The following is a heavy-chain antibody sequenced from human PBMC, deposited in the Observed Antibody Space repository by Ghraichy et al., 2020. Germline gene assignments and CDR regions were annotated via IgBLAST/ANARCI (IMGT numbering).Heavy chain of an antibody. CDR3: ARTTTSSWYYDY. Sequence: SETLSLTCAVYGGSFSGYYWIWIRQPPGKGLEWIGEINHSGNTNYNPSLKSRVTMSVDTSKIQFSLKLSSVTAADTAVYYCARTTTSSWYYDYWGQGILVTVSS. D-gene: IGHD6-13*01. J-gene: IGHJ4*02. CDR1: GGSFSGYY. CDR2: INHSGNT. V-gene: IGHV4-34*01.